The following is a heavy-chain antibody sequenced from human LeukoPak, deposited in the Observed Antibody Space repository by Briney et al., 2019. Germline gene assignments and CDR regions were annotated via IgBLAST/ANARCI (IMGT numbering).Heavy chain of an antibody. V-gene: IGHV4-30-2*01. CDR1: GGSISSGNYY. Sequence: SETLSLTCTVSGGSISSGNYYWSWIRQPPGKGLEWIGYIFHSGSTYYNPSLKSRVTISVDRSKNHFSLKLSSVTAADTAVFYCARVLWVTGYYYMDVWGKGTTVTVSS. J-gene: IGHJ6*03. D-gene: IGHD3-10*01. CDR2: IFHSGST. CDR3: ARVLWVTGYYYMDV.